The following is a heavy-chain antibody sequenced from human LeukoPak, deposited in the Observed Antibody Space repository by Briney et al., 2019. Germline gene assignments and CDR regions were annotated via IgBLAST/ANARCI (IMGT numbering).Heavy chain of an antibody. Sequence: GGSLRLSCAASGFTFDDYVMHWVRQAPGKGLEWVSAISGSGGSTYYADSVKGRFTISRDNSKNTLYLQMNSLRAEDTAVYYCAKDYYYDSSGDAFDIWGQGTMVTVSS. CDR2: ISGSGGST. J-gene: IGHJ3*02. V-gene: IGHV3-23*01. CDR3: AKDYYYDSSGDAFDI. D-gene: IGHD3-22*01. CDR1: GFTFDDYV.